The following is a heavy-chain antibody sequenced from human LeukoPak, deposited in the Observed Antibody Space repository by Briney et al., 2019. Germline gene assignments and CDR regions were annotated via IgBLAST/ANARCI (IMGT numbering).Heavy chain of an antibody. CDR1: GFTFSDYY. V-gene: IGHV3-11*06. Sequence: GGSLRLSCAASGFTFSDYYMSWIRQAPGKGLEWVSSITSSSTYKSYADSLRGRFTISRDNAKNSLYLQMNSLRAEDTAVYYCARDRGYCSGGRCYSEGLGHMDVWGKGTTVTVSS. CDR2: ITSSSTYK. D-gene: IGHD2-15*01. J-gene: IGHJ6*03. CDR3: ARDRGYCSGGRCYSEGLGHMDV.